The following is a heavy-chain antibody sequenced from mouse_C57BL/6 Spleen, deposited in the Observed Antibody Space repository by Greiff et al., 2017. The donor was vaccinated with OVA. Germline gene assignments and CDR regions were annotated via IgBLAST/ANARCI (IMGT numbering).Heavy chain of an antibody. Sequence: DVKLQESGPGLVKPSQSLSLTCSVTGYSITSGYYWNWIRQFPGNKLEWMGYISYDGSNNYNPSLKNRISITRDTSKNQFFLKLNSVTTEDTATYYCAREGSYDGYSYWGQGTLVTVSA. V-gene: IGHV3-6*01. CDR1: GYSITSGYY. CDR2: ISYDGSN. J-gene: IGHJ3*01. D-gene: IGHD2-3*01. CDR3: AREGSYDGYSY.